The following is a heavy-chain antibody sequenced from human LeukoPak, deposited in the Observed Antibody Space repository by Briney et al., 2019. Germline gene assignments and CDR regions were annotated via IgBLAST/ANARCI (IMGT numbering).Heavy chain of an antibody. CDR1: GFTFCSYS. D-gene: IGHD3-9*01. Sequence: GGSLRLSCAASGFTFCSYSMNWVRQAPGKGLEWVSSISSSSSYIYYADSVKGRFTISRDNAKNSLYLQMNSLRAEDTAVYYCARDHDWLFDYWGQGTLVTVSS. CDR3: ARDHDWLFDY. CDR2: ISSSSSYI. J-gene: IGHJ4*02. V-gene: IGHV3-21*01.